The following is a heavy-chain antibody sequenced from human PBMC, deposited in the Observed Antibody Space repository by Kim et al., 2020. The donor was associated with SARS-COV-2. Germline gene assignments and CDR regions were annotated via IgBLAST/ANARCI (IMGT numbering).Heavy chain of an antibody. CDR1: GGTFSSYA. V-gene: IGHV1-69*13. D-gene: IGHD3-9*01. Sequence: SVKVSCKASGGTFSSYAISWVRQAPGQGLEWMGGIIPIFGTANYAQKFQGRVTITADESTSTAYMELSSLRSEDTAVYYCARPELTGSHAFDIWGQGTMVTVSS. J-gene: IGHJ3*02. CDR2: IIPIFGTA. CDR3: ARPELTGSHAFDI.